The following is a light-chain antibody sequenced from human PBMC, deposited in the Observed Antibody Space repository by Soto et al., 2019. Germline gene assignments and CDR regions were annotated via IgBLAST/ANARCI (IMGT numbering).Light chain of an antibody. CDR1: QSVSDNY. Sequence: EIVLTQSPRTLSLSPGERATLSCRASQSVSDNYLAWYQQKPGQAPRLLIYGASSRANGIPDRFNGSGAGTDFTLTISRLEPEDFALYYCQQYGVSPLTFGPGTKVDIK. CDR3: QQYGVSPLT. J-gene: IGKJ3*01. V-gene: IGKV3-20*01. CDR2: GAS.